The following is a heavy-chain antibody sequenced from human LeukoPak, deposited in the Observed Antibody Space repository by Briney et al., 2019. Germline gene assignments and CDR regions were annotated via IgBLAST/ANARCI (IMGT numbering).Heavy chain of an antibody. CDR2: ISSSSSTI. Sequence: PGGSLRLSCAASGFTFSSYSMNWVRQAPGKGLEWVSYISSSSSTIYYADSVKGRFTISRDNAKNSLYLQMNSLRAEDTAVYYCAIDYYDSSGYYYPDAFDIWGQGTMVTVSS. V-gene: IGHV3-48*04. J-gene: IGHJ3*02. D-gene: IGHD3-22*01. CDR3: AIDYYDSSGYYYPDAFDI. CDR1: GFTFSSYS.